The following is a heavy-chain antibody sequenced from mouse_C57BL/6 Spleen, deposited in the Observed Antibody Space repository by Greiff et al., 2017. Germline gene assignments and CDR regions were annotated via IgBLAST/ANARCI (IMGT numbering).Heavy chain of an antibody. J-gene: IGHJ2*01. Sequence: EVKVEESGGGLVKPGGSLKLSCAASGFTFSSYAMSWVRQTPEKRLEWVATISDGGSYTYYPDNVKGRFTISRDNAKNNLYLQMSHLKSEDTAMYYCAREKDFDYWGQGTTLTVSS. CDR1: GFTFSSYA. CDR3: AREKDFDY. V-gene: IGHV5-4*01. CDR2: ISDGGSYT.